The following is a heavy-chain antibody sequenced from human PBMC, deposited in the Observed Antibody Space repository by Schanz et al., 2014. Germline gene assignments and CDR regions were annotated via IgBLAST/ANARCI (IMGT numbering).Heavy chain of an antibody. V-gene: IGHV3-21*02. J-gene: IGHJ4*02. D-gene: IGHD3-10*01. Sequence: EVQLVESGGGLVKPGGSLRLSCAASGFAFSAYSMNWVRQAPGKGLEWVSSISSSGSYIYFPDSVKGRFTISRDNAKNSLYLQMNSLRAEDTAVYYCARVRTIYGSGAMGYWGQGTLVTVSS. CDR1: GFAFSAYS. CDR3: ARVRTIYGSGAMGY. CDR2: ISSSGSYI.